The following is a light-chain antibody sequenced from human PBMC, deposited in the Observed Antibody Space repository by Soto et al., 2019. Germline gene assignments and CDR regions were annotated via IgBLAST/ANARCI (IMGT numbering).Light chain of an antibody. CDR1: QDINSR. V-gene: IGKV1-12*01. J-gene: IGKJ4*01. CDR3: QQADSLPRT. CDR2: FAF. Sequence: DIQMTQSPSSVSASVGDRVTITCRASQDINSRLAWYQQKPEKAPKLLIYFAFNLESGVPSRFIGSGSGTDFTLTITSLQPEDFATYYCQQADSLPRTFGGGTKVDIK.